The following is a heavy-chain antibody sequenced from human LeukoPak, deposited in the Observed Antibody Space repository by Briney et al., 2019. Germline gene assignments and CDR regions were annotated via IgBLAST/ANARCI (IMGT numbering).Heavy chain of an antibody. D-gene: IGHD4-17*01. V-gene: IGHV3-15*01. Sequence: PGGSLRLSCAASGFSLSKVWMSWVRQAPGKGLEWVGHIKTKTDGGTTEYAAPVRGRFTISRDDSEDTLYLQMNSLKTEDTAVYYCTTVDYGDLTPAASSDYWGQGTLVTVSS. CDR1: GFSLSKVW. CDR2: IKTKTDGGTT. CDR3: TTVDYGDLTPAASSDY. J-gene: IGHJ4*02.